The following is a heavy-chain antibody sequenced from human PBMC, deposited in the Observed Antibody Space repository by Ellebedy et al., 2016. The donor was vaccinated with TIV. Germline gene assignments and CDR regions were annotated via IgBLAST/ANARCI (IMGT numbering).Heavy chain of an antibody. D-gene: IGHD1-14*01. CDR3: ARETPNRAFDI. Sequence: GESLKISCSGSGFTFSTYAMHWVRQAPGKGLEWVANIDQNGGEKSYVDSVKGRFTISRDNAKNSLFLQMNSLRVEDTAVYYCARETPNRAFDIWGQGAMVTVSS. J-gene: IGHJ3*02. CDR2: IDQNGGEK. CDR1: GFTFSTYA. V-gene: IGHV3-7*01.